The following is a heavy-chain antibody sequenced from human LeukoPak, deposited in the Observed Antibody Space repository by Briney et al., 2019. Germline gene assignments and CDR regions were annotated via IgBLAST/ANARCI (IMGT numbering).Heavy chain of an antibody. CDR3: GGGWELLLADY. Sequence: PGGSLRLSCAASGFTFSSYAMHWVRQAPGKGLEWVAVISYDGSNKYYADSVKGRFTISRDNSKNTLYLQMNSLRAEDTAVYYCGGGWELLLADYWGQGTLVTVSS. CDR1: GFTFSSYA. CDR2: ISYDGSNK. J-gene: IGHJ4*02. D-gene: IGHD1-26*01. V-gene: IGHV3-30-3*01.